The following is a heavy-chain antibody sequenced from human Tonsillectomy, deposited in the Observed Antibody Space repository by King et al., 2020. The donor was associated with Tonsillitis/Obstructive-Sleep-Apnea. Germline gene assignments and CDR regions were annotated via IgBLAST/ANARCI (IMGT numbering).Heavy chain of an antibody. CDR3: ARSWLQYSSSSYFFDC. J-gene: IGHJ4*02. D-gene: IGHD6-6*01. CDR1: GGSISSSY. CDR2: IYYSGST. V-gene: IGHV4-59*08. Sequence: VQLQESGPGLVKPSETLSLTCTVSGGSISSSYWSWIRQPPGKGLEWIGYIYYSGSTSYNPSLNSRVTMPVDTSKNQFSLKLSSVTAADTAVYYCARSWLQYSSSSYFFDCWGQGTLVTVSS.